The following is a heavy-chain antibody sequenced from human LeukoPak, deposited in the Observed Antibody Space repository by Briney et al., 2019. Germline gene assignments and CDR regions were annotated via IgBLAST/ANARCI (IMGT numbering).Heavy chain of an antibody. CDR2: INHSGNS. V-gene: IGHV4-34*01. D-gene: IGHD3-16*02. J-gene: IGHJ4*02. CDR3: ARVWSDDYVWGSYRPYFDY. CDR1: GGSFSGYY. Sequence: KSSETLSLTCAVYGGSFSGYYYWNWIRQPPGKGLEWIGEINHSGNSNYNPSLKSRVTISVDTSKNQFSLKLSSVTAADTAVYYCARVWSDDYVWGSYRPYFDYWGQGTLVTVSS.